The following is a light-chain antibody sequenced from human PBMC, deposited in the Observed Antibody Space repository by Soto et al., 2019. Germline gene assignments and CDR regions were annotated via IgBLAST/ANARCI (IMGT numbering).Light chain of an antibody. J-gene: IGKJ1*01. CDR3: MQGLQTRT. CDR2: LGS. CDR1: QSPLHSNGYNY. V-gene: IGKV2-28*01. Sequence: EIVLTQSPLSLPVTLGRPASISCRSSQSPLHSNGYNYLDWYVQKPGQSPQLLIYLGSHRASGVPDRFSGSASGTDFTLKISRVEADDVGVYYCMQGLQTRTFGQGTKVDI.